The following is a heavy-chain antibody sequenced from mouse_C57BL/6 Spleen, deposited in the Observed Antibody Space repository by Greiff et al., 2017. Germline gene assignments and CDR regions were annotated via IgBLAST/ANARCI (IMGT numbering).Heavy chain of an antibody. CDR1: GYTFTSYW. J-gene: IGHJ4*01. Sequence: QVQLQQSGAELVRPGSSVKLSCKASGYTFTSYWMDWVKQRPGQGLEWIGNIYPSDSETHYNQKFKDKATLTVDKSSSTAYMQLSSLTSEDSAVYYCARYYYGSSYDYAMDYWGQGTSVTVSS. V-gene: IGHV1-61*01. CDR3: ARYYYGSSYDYAMDY. CDR2: IYPSDSET. D-gene: IGHD1-1*01.